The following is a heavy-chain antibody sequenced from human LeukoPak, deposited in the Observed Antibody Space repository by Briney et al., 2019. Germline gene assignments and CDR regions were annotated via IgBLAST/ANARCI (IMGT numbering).Heavy chain of an antibody. CDR3: ARVDYGDKGYFDY. J-gene: IGHJ4*02. V-gene: IGHV4-59*01. CDR1: GGSISSYY. CDR2: IYYSGST. D-gene: IGHD4-17*01. Sequence: PSETLSLTCTVSGGSISSYYWSWIRQPPGKGLEWIGYIYYSGSTNYNPSLKSRVTISVDTSKNQLSLRLTSVTAADTAVYYCARVDYGDKGYFDYWGQGTLVTVSS.